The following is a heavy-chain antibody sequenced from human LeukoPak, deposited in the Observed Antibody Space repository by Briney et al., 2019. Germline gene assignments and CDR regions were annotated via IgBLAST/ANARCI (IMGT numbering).Heavy chain of an antibody. V-gene: IGHV1-2*02. CDR2: INPNSGGT. J-gene: IGHJ5*02. CDR1: GYTFTGYY. CDR3: ARVYSSSHNWFDP. D-gene: IGHD6-6*01. Sequence: ASVKVSRKASGYTFTGYYMHWVRQAPGQGLEWMGWINPNSGGTNYAQKFQGRVTMTRDTSISTAYMELSRLRSDDTAVYYCARVYSSSHNWFDPWGQGTLVTVSS.